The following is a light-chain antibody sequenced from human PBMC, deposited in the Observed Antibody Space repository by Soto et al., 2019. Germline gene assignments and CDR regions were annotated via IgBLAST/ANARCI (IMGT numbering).Light chain of an antibody. J-gene: IGKJ5*01. CDR3: QQYNNWPFS. CDR1: QSVSSA. CDR2: DAS. Sequence: EMVLTQSPATLSVSPGERATLSCRASQSVSSALAWYQQKPGLPPRLLIYDASNRASGVPPRFSGSGSETDFTLTISGLQSEDSAVYFCQQYNNWPFSFGQGTRLEIK. V-gene: IGKV3D-15*01.